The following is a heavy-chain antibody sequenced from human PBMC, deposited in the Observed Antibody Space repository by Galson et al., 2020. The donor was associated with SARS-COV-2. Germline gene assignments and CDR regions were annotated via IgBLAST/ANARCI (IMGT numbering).Heavy chain of an antibody. Sequence: GGSLRLSCAASGFTVSSNYMSWVRQAPGKGLEWVSVIYSGGSTYYADSVKGRFTISRDNSKNTLYLQMNSLRAEDTAVYYCARDHRVLQAFDIWGQGTMVTVSS. J-gene: IGHJ3*02. V-gene: IGHV3-53*01. CDR1: GFTVSSNY. CDR3: ARDHRVLQAFDI. D-gene: IGHD1-26*01. CDR2: IYSGGST.